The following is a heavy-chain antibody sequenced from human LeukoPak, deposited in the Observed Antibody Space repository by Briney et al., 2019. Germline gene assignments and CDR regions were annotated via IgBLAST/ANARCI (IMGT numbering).Heavy chain of an antibody. CDR1: GYTFTSYG. Sequence: GASVKVSCKASGYTFTSYGISWVRQAPGQGLEWMGWISAYNGNTNYAQKLQGRVTMTTDTSTSTAYMELRSLRSDDTAVYYCARSSNVLNVVVPAKDYYYYMDVWGKGTTVTVSS. CDR3: ARSSNVLNVVVPAKDYYYYMDV. CDR2: ISAYNGNT. D-gene: IGHD2-2*01. V-gene: IGHV1-18*01. J-gene: IGHJ6*03.